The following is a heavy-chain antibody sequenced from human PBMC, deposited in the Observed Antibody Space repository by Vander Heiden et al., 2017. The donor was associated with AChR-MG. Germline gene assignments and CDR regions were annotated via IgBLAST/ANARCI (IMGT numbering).Heavy chain of an antibody. CDR3: STDIGGDRLSVDY. V-gene: IGHV3-15*01. CDR2: IKSTTDGGTT. J-gene: IGHJ4*02. Sequence: WVGRIKSTTDGGTTDYVAPVKDRYTISRDDSKNTVYLQMNSLKTDDTAVYYCSTDIGGDRLSVDYGGQGTMVTVSS. D-gene: IGHD3-10*01.